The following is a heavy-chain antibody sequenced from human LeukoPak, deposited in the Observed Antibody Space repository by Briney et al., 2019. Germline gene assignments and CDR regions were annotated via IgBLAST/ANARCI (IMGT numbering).Heavy chain of an antibody. CDR1: GGSISSYY. CDR3: ARQRNYDFWSGWTPYFYYMDV. CDR2: INHSGST. J-gene: IGHJ6*03. V-gene: IGHV4-34*01. D-gene: IGHD3-3*01. Sequence: PSETLSLTCTVSGGSISSYYWSWIRQPPGKGLEWIGEINHSGSTNYNPSLKSRVTISVDTSKNQFSLKLSSVTAADTAVYYCARQRNYDFWSGWTPYFYYMDVWGKGTTVTVSS.